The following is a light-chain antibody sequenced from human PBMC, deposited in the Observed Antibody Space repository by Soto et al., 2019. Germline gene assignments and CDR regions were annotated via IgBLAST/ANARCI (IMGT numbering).Light chain of an antibody. CDR2: GAS. V-gene: IGKV3-20*01. Sequence: EIVLTQSPGSLSLSPGERATLSCRASQSVTSNYLAWYQQKPGQAPRLLIFGASIRDTGLPDRFSGSGSGTDFTLTISRLEPEDFAVYYCQQYGSSPLTFGGGTKVDIK. J-gene: IGKJ4*01. CDR1: QSVTSNY. CDR3: QQYGSSPLT.